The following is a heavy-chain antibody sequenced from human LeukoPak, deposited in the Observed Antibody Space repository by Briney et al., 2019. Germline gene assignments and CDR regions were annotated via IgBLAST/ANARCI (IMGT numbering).Heavy chain of an antibody. J-gene: IGHJ4*02. CDR1: GVSFSGYY. V-gene: IGHV4-34*01. CDR2: INHTGST. CDR3: AREQVAGDPRPHYFDY. D-gene: IGHD6-19*01. Sequence: SETLSLTCAVYGVSFSGYYWSWIRQPTGKGLEWIGEINHTGSTNYNPSLKSRVTISVDTSKNQFSLKLSSVTAADTAVYYCAREQVAGDPRPHYFDYWGQGTLVTVSS.